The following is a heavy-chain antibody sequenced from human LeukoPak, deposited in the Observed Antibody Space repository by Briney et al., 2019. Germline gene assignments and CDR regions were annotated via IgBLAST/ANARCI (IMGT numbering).Heavy chain of an antibody. J-gene: IGHJ5*02. CDR1: GYTFTDYH. Sequence: ASVKVSCKASGYTFTDYHMHWVRQAPGPGLGWMGWINPNNGGTKYAQEFEGRVTVTRDTSISTAYMEVSRLRSDDTAVYYCARGDAFWSASYRYWFDPWGLGTLVTVSS. CDR2: INPNNGGT. V-gene: IGHV1-2*02. CDR3: ARGDAFWSASYRYWFDP. D-gene: IGHD3-3*01.